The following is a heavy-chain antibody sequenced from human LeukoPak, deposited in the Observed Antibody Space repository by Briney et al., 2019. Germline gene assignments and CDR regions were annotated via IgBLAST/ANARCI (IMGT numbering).Heavy chain of an antibody. CDR1: GESFSGYY. CDR2: IIDTGST. D-gene: IGHD3-3*01. Sequence: SETLSLTCVVYGESFSGYYWTWIRQPPGKGLEWIGEIIDTGSTKYNSSLKSRVTISVDTSKNEFSLNLTSVTAADTAFYYCARGLASGYPPIPFDYWGQGTLVTVSS. CDR3: ARGLASGYPPIPFDY. J-gene: IGHJ4*02. V-gene: IGHV4-34*12.